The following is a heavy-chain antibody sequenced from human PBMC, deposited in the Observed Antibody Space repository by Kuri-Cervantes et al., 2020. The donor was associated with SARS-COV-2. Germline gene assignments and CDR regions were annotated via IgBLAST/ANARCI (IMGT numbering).Heavy chain of an antibody. CDR1: GYTFTSYY. CDR3: ASLYFDDSSSEDYAFDI. V-gene: IGHV1-18*04. J-gene: IGHJ3*02. D-gene: IGHD6-13*01. CDR2: ISAYNGNT. Sequence: ASVKVSCKASGYTFTSYYMHWVRQAPGQGLEWMGWISAYNGNTNYAQKLQGRVTMTTDTSTSTAYMELRSLRSDDTAVYYCASLYFDDSSSEDYAFDIWGQGTMVTVSS.